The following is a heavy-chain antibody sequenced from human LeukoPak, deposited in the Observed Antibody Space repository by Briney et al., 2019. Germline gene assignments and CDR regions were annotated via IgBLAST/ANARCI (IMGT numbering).Heavy chain of an antibody. CDR1: GFTFSSYA. CDR2: ISSNGGST. D-gene: IGHD2-15*01. CDR3: ARPHCSGGSCYPYYFDY. V-gene: IGHV3-64*01. J-gene: IGHJ4*02. Sequence: GGSLRLSCAASGFTFSSYAMHWVRQAPGKGLEYVSAISSNGGSTYYANSVKGRFTISRDNSKNTLYLQMGSLRAEDMAVYYCARPHCSGGSCYPYYFDYWAREPWSPSPQ.